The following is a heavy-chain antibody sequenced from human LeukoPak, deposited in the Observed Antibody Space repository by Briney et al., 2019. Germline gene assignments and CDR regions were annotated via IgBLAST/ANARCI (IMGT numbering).Heavy chain of an antibody. V-gene: IGHV3-21*01. J-gene: IGHJ6*03. CDR1: GFTFSSYS. D-gene: IGHD2-2*01. CDR2: ISSSSSYI. Sequence: GGSLRLSCAASGFTFSSYSMNWVRQAPGKGLEWVSSISSSSSYIYYADSVKGRFTISRDNTKNSLYLQMNSLRAEDTAVYYCTSTSPGDIVVVPAAIGYYYYYMDVWGKGTTVTVSS. CDR3: TSTSPGDIVVVPAAIGYYYYYMDV.